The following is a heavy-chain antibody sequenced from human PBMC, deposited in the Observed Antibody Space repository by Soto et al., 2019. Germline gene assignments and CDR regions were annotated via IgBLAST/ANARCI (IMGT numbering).Heavy chain of an antibody. J-gene: IGHJ5*02. D-gene: IGHD5-18*01. Sequence: QVQLVQSGAEVKKPGSSVKVSCKASGGTFSSYAISWVRQAPGQGLEWMGGIIPIFGTANYAQKFQGRVTITADESTSTAYMELSSLRSEDTAVYYCARDPRAVDTAMVGSGWFDPWGHGTLVTVSS. CDR1: GGTFSSYA. V-gene: IGHV1-69*01. CDR2: IIPIFGTA. CDR3: ARDPRAVDTAMVGSGWFDP.